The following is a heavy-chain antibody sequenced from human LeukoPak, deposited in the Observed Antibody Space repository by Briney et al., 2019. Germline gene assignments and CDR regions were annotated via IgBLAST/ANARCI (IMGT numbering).Heavy chain of an antibody. CDR1: GLTFYTYA. Sequence: PGGSLRLSCAVSGLTFYTYAMSWDRQAPGKGLEWVSAISGRDGRTYYTDSVKGRFTISRDNSKNTLYLQMNSLRAEDTAVYYCCTSPSFGSSWYQFNYWGQGALVIVSS. CDR3: CTSPSFGSSWYQFNY. V-gene: IGHV3-23*01. J-gene: IGHJ4*02. D-gene: IGHD6-13*01. CDR2: ISGRDGRT.